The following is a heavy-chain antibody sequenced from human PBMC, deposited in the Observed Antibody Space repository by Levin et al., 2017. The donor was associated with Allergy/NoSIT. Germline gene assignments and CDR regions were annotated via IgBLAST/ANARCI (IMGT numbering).Heavy chain of an antibody. CDR1: GGSISSGGYY. J-gene: IGHJ6*03. V-gene: IGHV4-31*03. CDR2: IYYSGST. Sequence: PSETLSLTCTVSGGSISSGGYYWSWIRQHPGKGLEWIGYIYYSGSTYYNPSLKSRVTISVDTSKNQFSLKLSSVTAADTAVYYCARESYGSGSYYPIRQHYYMDVWGKGTTVTVSS. CDR3: ARESYGSGSYYPIRQHYYMDV. D-gene: IGHD3-10*01.